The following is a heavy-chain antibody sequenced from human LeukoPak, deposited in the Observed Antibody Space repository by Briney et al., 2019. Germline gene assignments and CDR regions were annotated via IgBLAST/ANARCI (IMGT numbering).Heavy chain of an antibody. CDR1: GGSISKGDYY. V-gene: IGHV4-31*03. Sequence: SQTLSLTCTFSGGSISKGDYYWSWIRQHPGKGLEWIGFIYNSGSGYYNPSLKSRGTISVDTSKNQLSLKLSSVTAADTAVYYCARDRGGEVFDHWGQGTLVSVCS. CDR2: IYNSGSG. D-gene: IGHD3-16*01. CDR3: ARDRGGEVFDH. J-gene: IGHJ4*02.